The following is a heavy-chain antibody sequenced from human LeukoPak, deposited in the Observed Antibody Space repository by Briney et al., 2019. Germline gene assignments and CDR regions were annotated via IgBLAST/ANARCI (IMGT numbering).Heavy chain of an antibody. V-gene: IGHV4-34*01. J-gene: IGHJ4*02. CDR1: GGSFSGYY. Sequence: SETLSLTCAVYGGSFSGYYWSWIRQPPGKGLEWIGEINHSGSTNYNPSLKSRVTISVDTSKNQFSLKLSSVTAADTAVYYCARGGGDGYNYDGYWGQGTLATVSS. CDR3: ARGGGDGYNYDGY. CDR2: INHSGST. D-gene: IGHD5-24*01.